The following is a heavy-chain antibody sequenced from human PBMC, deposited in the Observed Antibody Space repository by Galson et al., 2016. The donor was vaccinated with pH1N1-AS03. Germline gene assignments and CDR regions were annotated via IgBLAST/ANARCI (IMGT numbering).Heavy chain of an antibody. CDR1: GYNFINYA. V-gene: IGHV1-18*01. CDR2: ISPYNGNT. D-gene: IGHD2-15*01. Sequence: SVKVSCKASGYNFINYAIHWVRQAPGQGLEWMGWISPYNGNTQYAQRLEGRVTMTTDTSTNTAYLELRSRTYDDTAVYYCARAAPFDPWGHGTLVIVSS. J-gene: IGHJ5*02. CDR3: ARAAPFDP.